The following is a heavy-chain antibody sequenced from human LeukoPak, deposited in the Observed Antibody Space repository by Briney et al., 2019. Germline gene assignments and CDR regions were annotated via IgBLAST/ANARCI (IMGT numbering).Heavy chain of an antibody. CDR2: IYHSGST. CDR1: GDSISGSNW. D-gene: IGHD5-18*01. J-gene: IGHJ4*02. CDR3: VRRRYNYGFDS. Sequence: SGTLSLTCDVSGDSISGSNWWNWVRQPPGKGLEWIGGIYHSGSTNYNPSLKRRVTMSVDKSKNQLSLKLSSVTAADTAVFYCVRRRYNYGFDSWGQGTLVTVSS. V-gene: IGHV4-4*02.